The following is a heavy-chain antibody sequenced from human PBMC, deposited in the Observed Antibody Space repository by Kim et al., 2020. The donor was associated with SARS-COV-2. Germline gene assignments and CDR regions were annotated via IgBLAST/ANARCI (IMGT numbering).Heavy chain of an antibody. V-gene: IGHV4-59*01. Sequence: SETLSLTCTVSGGSISSYYWSWIRQPPGKGLEWIGYIYYSGSTNYNPSLKSRVTISVDTSKNQFSLKLSSVTAADTAVYYCARALYSSSWSSHYGMDVWGQGTTVTVSS. CDR3: ARALYSSSWSSHYGMDV. CDR2: IYYSGST. D-gene: IGHD6-13*01. CDR1: GGSISSYY. J-gene: IGHJ6*02.